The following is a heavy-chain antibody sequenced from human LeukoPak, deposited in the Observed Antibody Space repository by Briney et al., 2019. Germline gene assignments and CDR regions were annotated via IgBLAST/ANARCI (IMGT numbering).Heavy chain of an antibody. Sequence: ALVKVSSKASGYSFTDYHMHWVRQAPGQGLEWLGRINPNSGDTHYAQNLQGRVTMTRDTSISTVYMELSRLRSDDTAVYFCARDRLLAISYCGHYWGQESLVSVSS. D-gene: IGHD4-23*01. J-gene: IGHJ4*02. CDR1: GYSFTDYH. V-gene: IGHV1-2*02. CDR2: INPNSGDT. CDR3: ARDRLLAISYCGHY.